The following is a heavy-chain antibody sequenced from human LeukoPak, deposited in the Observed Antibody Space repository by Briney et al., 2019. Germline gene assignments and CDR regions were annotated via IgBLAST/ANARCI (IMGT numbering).Heavy chain of an antibody. CDR3: ARDGEGAYNWSYAY. CDR1: GFTFSSYS. Sequence: GGSLRLSCAASGFTFSSYSMNWVRQAPGKGLEWVSYISSSSSTIYYADSVKGRFTISRDNAKNSLYLQMNSLRAEDTAVYYYARDGEGAYNWSYAYWGQGTLVTVSS. J-gene: IGHJ4*02. D-gene: IGHD1-7*01. CDR2: ISSSSSTI. V-gene: IGHV3-48*01.